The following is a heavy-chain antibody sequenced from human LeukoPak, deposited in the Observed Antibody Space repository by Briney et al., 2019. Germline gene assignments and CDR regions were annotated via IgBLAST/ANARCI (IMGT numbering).Heavy chain of an antibody. CDR1: GFTFSSYG. V-gene: IGHV3-23*01. CDR3: ARAGRKSRGVDIVRKKETGYYYYLDV. Sequence: GGSLRLSCAASGFTFSSYGVSWVRQAPGKGLEWVSAISGSGGSTYYADSVKGRFTISRDNSKNTLYLQMNSLRVEDTAVYYCARAGRKSRGVDIVRKKETGYYYYLDVWGKGTTVTVSS. D-gene: IGHD2-15*01. J-gene: IGHJ6*03. CDR2: ISGSGGST.